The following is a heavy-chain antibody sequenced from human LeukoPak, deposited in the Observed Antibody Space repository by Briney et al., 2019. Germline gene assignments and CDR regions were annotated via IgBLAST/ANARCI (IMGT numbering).Heavy chain of an antibody. CDR1: GFTFSRSV. D-gene: IGHD3-10*01. CDR3: AKDSKGSGTYYDRYFDY. V-gene: IGHV3-30*18. Sequence: GRSLRLSCAASGFTFSRSVIHWVRQAPGRGLEWVAVISYDERDEYYADSVKGRFTISRDNSKNTLYLQMNSLRAEDTAVYYCAKDSKGSGTYYDRYFDYWGQGTLVTVSS. CDR2: ISYDERDE. J-gene: IGHJ4*02.